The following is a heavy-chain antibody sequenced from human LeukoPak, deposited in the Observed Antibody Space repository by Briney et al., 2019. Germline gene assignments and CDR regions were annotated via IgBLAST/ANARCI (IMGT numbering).Heavy chain of an antibody. CDR1: GGSISSYY. Sequence: SETLSLTCTVSGGSISSYYWSWIRQPPGKGLEWIGYIYYSGSTNYNPSLKSRVTISVDTSKNQFSLKLSSVTAADTAVYYCARQDYGGNCDYWGQGTLVTVSS. V-gene: IGHV4-59*01. D-gene: IGHD4-23*01. J-gene: IGHJ4*02. CDR2: IYYSGST. CDR3: ARQDYGGNCDY.